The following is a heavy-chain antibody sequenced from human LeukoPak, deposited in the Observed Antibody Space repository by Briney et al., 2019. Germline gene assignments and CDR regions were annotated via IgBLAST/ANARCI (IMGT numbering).Heavy chain of an antibody. CDR3: ARLELTYDFVWGSYRQYYFDY. Sequence: SETLSLTCTVSSGSISGYHWGWIRQPPGRGLEWIGFIYNSGNTNYSPYLKSRVTISVDTSKNHFSLKLTSVTAADTAMYYCARLELTYDFVWGSYRQYYFDYWGQGTLVTVSS. CDR1: SGSISGYH. D-gene: IGHD3-16*02. CDR2: IYNSGNT. J-gene: IGHJ4*02. V-gene: IGHV4-59*08.